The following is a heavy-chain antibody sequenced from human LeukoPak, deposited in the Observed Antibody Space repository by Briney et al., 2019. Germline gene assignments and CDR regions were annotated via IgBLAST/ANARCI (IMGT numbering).Heavy chain of an antibody. Sequence: XXVXXAXGXGLXWMGWISAYNGNTNYAQKLQGRVPMTTDTSTSTAYMELRSLRSDDTAVYYCARDQGSGGWYVGYWGQGTLVTVSS. J-gene: IGHJ4*02. V-gene: IGHV1-18*01. CDR2: ISAYNGNT. D-gene: IGHD6-19*01. CDR3: ARDQGSGGWYVGY.